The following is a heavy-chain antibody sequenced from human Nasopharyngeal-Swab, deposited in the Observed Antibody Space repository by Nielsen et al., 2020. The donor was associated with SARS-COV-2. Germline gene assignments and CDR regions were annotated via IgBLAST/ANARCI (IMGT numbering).Heavy chain of an antibody. V-gene: IGHV4-30-2*01. CDR1: GGSISSGGYS. Sequence: SETLSLTCAVSGGSISSGGYSWSWIWQPPGKGLEWIGYIYHSGSTYYNPSLKSRVTISVDRSKNQFSLKLPSVTAADTAVYYCARVGHPSTFDIWGQGTMVTVSS. CDR2: IYHSGST. J-gene: IGHJ3*02. D-gene: IGHD4-11*01. CDR3: ARVGHPSTFDI.